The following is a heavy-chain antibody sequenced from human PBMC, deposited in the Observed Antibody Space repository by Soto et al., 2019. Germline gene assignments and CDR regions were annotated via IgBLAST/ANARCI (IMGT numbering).Heavy chain of an antibody. CDR2: IDLDDDK. D-gene: IGHD3-22*01. Sequence: SGPTLVNPTQTLTLTCTFSGFSLSTSGMCVSWIRQPPGNALEWLALIDLDDDKYYSTSLKTRLTISKDTSKNQVVLTMTNMDPVDTATYYCARIRSYYDSSGPPHDAFDIWGQGTMVTVSS. J-gene: IGHJ3*02. CDR3: ARIRSYYDSSGPPHDAFDI. CDR1: GFSLSTSGMC. V-gene: IGHV2-70*01.